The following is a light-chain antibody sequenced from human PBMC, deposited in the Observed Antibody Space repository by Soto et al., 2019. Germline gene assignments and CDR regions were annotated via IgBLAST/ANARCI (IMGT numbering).Light chain of an antibody. J-gene: IGKJ1*01. CDR3: QQYKSYKT. CDR1: QTISSG. V-gene: IGKV1-5*01. Sequence: DIPMTQSPSTLSASVGDRVTITCRASQTISSGLAWYQQKPGKAPKVLIYDASTLESGVPSRFSGSGSGTEFTLTISSMQPDDFATYYCQQYKSYKTFGQGTNVEIK. CDR2: DAS.